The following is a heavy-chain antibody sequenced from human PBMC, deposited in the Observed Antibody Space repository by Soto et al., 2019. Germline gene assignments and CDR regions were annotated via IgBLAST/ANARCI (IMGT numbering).Heavy chain of an antibody. Sequence: TGTLSLTCAVYVASFSGYYWSWIRQPPGQGLEWIGEINHSGSTNYNPSLKSRVTISVDTSKNQFSLKLSSVTAADTAVYYCARVRYFDQMFDPWGQGTLVNVSS. D-gene: IGHD3-9*01. V-gene: IGHV4-34*01. J-gene: IGHJ5*02. CDR2: INHSGST. CDR3: ARVRYFDQMFDP. CDR1: VASFSGYY.